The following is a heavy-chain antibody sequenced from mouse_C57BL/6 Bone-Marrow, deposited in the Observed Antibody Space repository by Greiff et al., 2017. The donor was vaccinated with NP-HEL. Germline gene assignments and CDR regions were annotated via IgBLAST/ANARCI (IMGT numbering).Heavy chain of an antibody. CDR1: GFTFSDYY. V-gene: IGHV5-16*01. CDR2: INYDGSST. D-gene: IGHD2-4*01. Sequence: EVKVVESEGGLVQPGSSMKLSCTTSGFTFSDYYMAWVRQVPEKGLDWVANINYDGSSTYYLDSLKSRFIISRDNATNILYLQMSSLKSEDTATYYCAREGGLRRRTYAMDYWGRGTSVTVSS. CDR3: AREGGLRRRTYAMDY. J-gene: IGHJ4*01.